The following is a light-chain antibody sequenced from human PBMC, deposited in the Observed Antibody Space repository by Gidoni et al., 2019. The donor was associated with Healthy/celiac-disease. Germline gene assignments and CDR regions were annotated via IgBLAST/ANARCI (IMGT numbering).Light chain of an antibody. CDR3: QQYDNLPPFT. Sequence: DIQMTQSPSSLSASVGDRVTITCQASQDISNYLNWYQQKSGKAPKFLIYDASNLETGAPSRFSGSGSGTDFTFTISSLQPEDTATHYCQQYDNLPPFTFGPGTKVDIK. CDR1: QDISNY. V-gene: IGKV1-33*01. J-gene: IGKJ3*01. CDR2: DAS.